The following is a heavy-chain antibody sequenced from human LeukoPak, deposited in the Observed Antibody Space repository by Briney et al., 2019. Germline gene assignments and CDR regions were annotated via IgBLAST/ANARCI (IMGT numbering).Heavy chain of an antibody. Sequence: PGGSLRLSCTVSGFTVSSNSWSWVRQAPGKGLEWVSFIYSGGKTHSSDSVKGRFTISRDNSKNTLYLQMNSLRAEDTAVYYRAKGDTTWELPHDYWGQGTLVTVSS. CDR1: GFTVSSNS. J-gene: IGHJ4*02. D-gene: IGHD1-26*01. CDR3: AKGDTTWELPHDY. CDR2: IYSGGKT. V-gene: IGHV3-53*01.